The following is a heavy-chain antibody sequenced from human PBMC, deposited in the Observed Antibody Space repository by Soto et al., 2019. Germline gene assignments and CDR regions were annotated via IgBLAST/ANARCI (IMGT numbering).Heavy chain of an antibody. V-gene: IGHV1-69*06. CDR1: GGTFSSYA. J-gene: IGHJ2*01. D-gene: IGHD6-13*01. CDR3: ARGWAAAVHWYLDL. Sequence: SVKVSCKASGGTFSSYAISWVRQAPGQGLEWMGGIIPIFGTANYAQKFQGRVTITADKSTSTAYMELSSLRSEDTAVYYCARGWAAAVHWYLDLWGRGTLVTVSS. CDR2: IIPIFGTA.